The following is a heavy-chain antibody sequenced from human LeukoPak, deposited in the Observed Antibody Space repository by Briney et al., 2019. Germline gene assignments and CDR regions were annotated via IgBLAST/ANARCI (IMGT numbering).Heavy chain of an antibody. CDR3: ARRVYSSSWYWFDP. Sequence: SETLSLTCTVSGGSISSYYWSWIRQPPGKGLEWIGYIYYSGSTSYNPSLKSRVTISVDTSKNQFSLKLSSVTAADTAVYYCARRVYSSSWYWFDPWGQGTLVTVSS. CDR2: IYYSGST. D-gene: IGHD6-13*01. J-gene: IGHJ5*02. V-gene: IGHV4-59*01. CDR1: GGSISSYY.